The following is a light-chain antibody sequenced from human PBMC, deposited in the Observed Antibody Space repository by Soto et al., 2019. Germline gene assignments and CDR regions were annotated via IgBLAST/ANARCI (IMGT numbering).Light chain of an antibody. CDR2: GAS. V-gene: IGKV1-9*01. Sequence: DIQLTQSPSFLSASVGDRVTITCRASQGISSYLAWYQQKPGKAPKLLIYGASTLQGGVPSRFSGSGSGTEFTLTISSLQPEDFTTYYCQQVNSYPLTFGGGTKVEIK. J-gene: IGKJ4*01. CDR1: QGISSY. CDR3: QQVNSYPLT.